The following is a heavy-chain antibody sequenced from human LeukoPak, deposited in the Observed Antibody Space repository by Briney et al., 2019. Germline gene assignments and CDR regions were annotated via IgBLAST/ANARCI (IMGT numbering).Heavy chain of an antibody. V-gene: IGHV3-48*01. CDR1: GFTFSSYS. D-gene: IGHD3-10*01. Sequence: PGGSLRLSCAASGFTFSSYSMNWVRQAPGKRLEWVSYISSSSSTIYYAGSVKGRFTISRDNAKNSLYLQMNSPRVEDTAVYYCASTLWFGEFQGGPYGYWGQGTLVTVSS. J-gene: IGHJ4*02. CDR2: ISSSSSTI. CDR3: ASTLWFGEFQGGPYGY.